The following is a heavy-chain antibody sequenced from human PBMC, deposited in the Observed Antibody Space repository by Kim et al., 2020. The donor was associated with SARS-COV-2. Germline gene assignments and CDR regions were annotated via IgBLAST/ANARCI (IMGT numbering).Heavy chain of an antibody. D-gene: IGHD6-6*01. CDR3: AREEVWQLVFDY. Sequence: YARKFQGRGTRTRETSPSTVYMELSSLGSEDTAVYYCAREEVWQLVFDYWGQGTLVTVSS. J-gene: IGHJ4*02. V-gene: IGHV1-46*01.